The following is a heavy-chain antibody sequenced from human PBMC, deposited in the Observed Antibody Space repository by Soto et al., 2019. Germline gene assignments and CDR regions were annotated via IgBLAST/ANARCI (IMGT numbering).Heavy chain of an antibody. Sequence: GWSLRLSCAASGFTFSSYAMSWVRQAPGKGLEWVSSISGSGGSTYYADSVKGRFTISRDNSKNTLYLQMNSLRAEDTAVYYCAKVLYGKDAFDIWGQGTMVXVS. J-gene: IGHJ3*02. V-gene: IGHV3-23*01. D-gene: IGHD4-17*01. CDR2: ISGSGGST. CDR1: GFTFSSYA. CDR3: AKVLYGKDAFDI.